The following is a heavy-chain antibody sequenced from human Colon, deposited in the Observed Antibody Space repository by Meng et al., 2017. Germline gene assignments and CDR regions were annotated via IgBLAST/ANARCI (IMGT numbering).Heavy chain of an antibody. CDR1: GGSVSSPSYY. J-gene: IGHJ4*02. D-gene: IGHD1-26*01. CDR3: ARGRGSYSSIDF. CDR2: VYYTGSA. Sequence: QVPLQGAGQRLVRPSETLSLTCTLSGGSVSSPSYYWSWIRQTPGKGLEWIGYVYYTGSANYNPSLKSRVTISVDTSKNHFSLNLTSVTAADTAVYYCARGRGSYSSIDFWGQGTLVTVSS. V-gene: IGHV4-61*03.